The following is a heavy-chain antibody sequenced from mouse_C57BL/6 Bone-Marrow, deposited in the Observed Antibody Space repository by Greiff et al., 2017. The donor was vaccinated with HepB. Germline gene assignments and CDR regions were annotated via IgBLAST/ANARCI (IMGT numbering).Heavy chain of an antibody. CDR3: ARHGGYEAWFAY. CDR1: GFTFSSYG. CDR2: ISSGGSYT. Sequence: EVKLMESGGDLVKPGGSLKLSCAASGFTFSSYGMSWVRQTPDKRLEWVATISSGGSYTYYPDSVKGRFTISRDNAKNTLYLQMSSLKSEDTAMYYCARHGGYEAWFAYWGQGTLVTVSA. V-gene: IGHV5-6*01. J-gene: IGHJ3*01. D-gene: IGHD3-1*01.